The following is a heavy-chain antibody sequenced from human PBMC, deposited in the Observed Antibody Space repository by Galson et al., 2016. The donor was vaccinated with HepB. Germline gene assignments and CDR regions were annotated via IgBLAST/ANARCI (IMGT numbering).Heavy chain of an antibody. D-gene: IGHD1-26*01. CDR1: GFTFSSYE. V-gene: IGHV3-48*03. CDR2: ISSSGNTI. J-gene: IGHJ4*02. Sequence: SLRLSCAASGFTFSSYEMNWVRQAPGKGLEWVSYISSSGNTIYYADSVEGRFTISRDNAKNSLYLQMNSLRAEDTAVYYCAKWELGATADRFDYWGQGTLVTVSS. CDR3: AKWELGATADRFDY.